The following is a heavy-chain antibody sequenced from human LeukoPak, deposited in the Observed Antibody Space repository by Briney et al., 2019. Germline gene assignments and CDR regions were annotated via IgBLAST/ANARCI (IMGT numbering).Heavy chain of an antibody. CDR1: GFTFSSYA. D-gene: IGHD6-19*01. Sequence: PGGSLRLSCAASGFTFSSYAMHWVRQAPGKGLEWVAVISYDGSNKYYADSVKGRFTISRDNSKNTLYLQMNSLRAEDTAVYYCAKGGRIAVAGTWNYWGQGTLVTVSS. V-gene: IGHV3-30-3*01. J-gene: IGHJ4*02. CDR3: AKGGRIAVAGTWNY. CDR2: ISYDGSNK.